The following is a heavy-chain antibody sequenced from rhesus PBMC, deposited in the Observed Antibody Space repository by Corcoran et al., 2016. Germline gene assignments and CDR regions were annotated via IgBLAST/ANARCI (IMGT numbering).Heavy chain of an antibody. D-gene: IGHD1-44*01. CDR1: GFSLSSGGLG. J-gene: IGHJ4*01. CDR3: ARRRLVGTIYSHFDY. CDR2: IYWVDVK. Sequence: QVTLKESGPALVNPTQTLTLTCTFSGFSLSSGGLGVGWLRQPSRKTLEWLAHIYWVDVKCDSTSLKSRVTITTDTSKNQVVLTLTNMDPMDTATYYGARRRLVGTIYSHFDYGGQGVLVTVSS. V-gene: IGHV2-1*01.